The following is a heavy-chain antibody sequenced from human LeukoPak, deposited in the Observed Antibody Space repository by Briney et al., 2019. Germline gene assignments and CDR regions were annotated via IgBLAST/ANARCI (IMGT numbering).Heavy chain of an antibody. CDR3: AIIAAAGTATIDY. J-gene: IGHJ4*02. D-gene: IGHD6-13*01. CDR2: ISAYNGNT. V-gene: IGHV1-18*01. Sequence: ASVKVSCTASGYTFTSYGISWVRQAPGQGLEWMGWISAYNGNTNYAQKFQGRVTMTRDTSISTAYMELSRLRSDDTAVYYCAIIAAAGTATIDYWGQGTLVTVSS. CDR1: GYTFTSYG.